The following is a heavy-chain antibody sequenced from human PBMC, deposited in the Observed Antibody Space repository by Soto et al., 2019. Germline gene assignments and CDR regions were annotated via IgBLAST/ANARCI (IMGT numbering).Heavy chain of an antibody. CDR1: GGSISGYY. J-gene: IGHJ4*02. CDR3: AGGHVQLERLPFDH. CDR2: IYHSGST. Sequence: SETLSLTCTVSGGSISGYYWCWIRQSPGKGLEWIGEIYHSGSTNYNPSLKSRVTISVDKSKNQFSLKLSSVTAADTAVYYWAGGHVQLERLPFDHWGQGTLFTVTS. V-gene: IGHV4-59*12. D-gene: IGHD1-1*01.